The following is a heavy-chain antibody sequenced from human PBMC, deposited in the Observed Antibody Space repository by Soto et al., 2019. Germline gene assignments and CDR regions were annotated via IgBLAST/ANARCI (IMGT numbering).Heavy chain of an antibody. CDR1: GFAFSDHY. V-gene: IGHV3-72*01. CDR3: VRSRSYEPFHV. J-gene: IGHJ3*01. CDR2: SRNKAYSYST. D-gene: IGHD3-16*01. Sequence: EVQLVESGGDLVQPGGSLRLSCAASGFAFSDHYMGWVRQAPGKGLEWVGRSRNKAYSYSTEYAASVKGRFTISRDDLHNSLYLQLNILKTDDMAVYYCVRSRSYEPFHVWGQGTMVTVSS.